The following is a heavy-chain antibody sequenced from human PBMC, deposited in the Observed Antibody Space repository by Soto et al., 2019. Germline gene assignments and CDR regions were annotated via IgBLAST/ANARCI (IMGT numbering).Heavy chain of an antibody. Sequence: EVQLVESGGGSVQPGGSLRLSCEASGFTFSSYWIHWVRQAPGKGLEWVSRIKGDEITTNYADSVRGRFTTARDNAKNTVYLQGNCLTVEDTAVYSCVRELLGAYYDDSWGQGTLVIVSS. D-gene: IGHD3-22*01. CDR2: IKGDEITT. CDR1: GFTFSSYW. V-gene: IGHV3-74*01. J-gene: IGHJ4*02. CDR3: VRELLGAYYDDS.